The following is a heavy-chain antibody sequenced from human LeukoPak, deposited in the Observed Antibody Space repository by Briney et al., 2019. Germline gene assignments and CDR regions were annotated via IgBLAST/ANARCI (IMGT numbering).Heavy chain of an antibody. V-gene: IGHV4-59*01. CDR3: ATGGASSTWFDS. CDR1: GGSITSYY. J-gene: IGHJ5*01. D-gene: IGHD6-13*01. CDR2: IYYTGTT. Sequence: PSETLSLTCTVSGGSITSYYWSWIRQPPGKGLEYIGYIYYTGTTNYNPSLKSRVTISVDTSKNQFSLNLTSVTAADTAFYYCATGGASSTWFDSWGQGTLVTVSS.